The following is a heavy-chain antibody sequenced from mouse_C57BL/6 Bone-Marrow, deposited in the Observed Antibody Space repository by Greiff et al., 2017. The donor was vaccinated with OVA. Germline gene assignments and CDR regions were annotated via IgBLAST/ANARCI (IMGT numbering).Heavy chain of an antibody. J-gene: IGHJ4*01. CDR1: GFNIKDDY. CDR2: IDPENGDT. CDR3: TFYYAYAMDY. V-gene: IGHV14-4*01. Sequence: QLQQSGAELVRPGASVKLSCTASGFNIKDDYMPWVKQRPEQGLEGIGWIDPENGDTEYDSKFQGKATITADKSSNTTYLQLSSLTSEDTAVYYCTFYYAYAMDYWGQGTSVTVSS. D-gene: IGHD1-1*01.